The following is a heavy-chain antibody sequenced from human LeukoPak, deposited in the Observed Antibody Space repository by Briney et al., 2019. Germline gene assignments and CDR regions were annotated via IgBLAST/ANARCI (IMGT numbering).Heavy chain of an antibody. CDR2: ISAYNGNT. CDR3: ARGSLRSYYDFWSGYYTGVFDY. J-gene: IGHJ4*02. Sequence: ASVKVSCKASGYTFTSYGISWVRQAPGQGLEWMGWISAYNGNTNYAQKLQGRVTMTTDTSTSTAYMELRSLGSDDTAVYYCARGSLRSYYDFWSGYYTGVFDYWGQGTLVTVSS. D-gene: IGHD3-3*01. V-gene: IGHV1-18*01. CDR1: GYTFTSYG.